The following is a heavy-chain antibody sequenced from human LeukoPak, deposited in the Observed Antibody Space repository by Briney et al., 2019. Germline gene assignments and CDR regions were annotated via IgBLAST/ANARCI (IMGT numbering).Heavy chain of an antibody. CDR2: VNTDTGNP. J-gene: IGHJ4*02. CDR1: GYTFTTYS. D-gene: IGHD2-15*01. CDR3: ARGYCSGGSCHTFDC. V-gene: IGHV7-4-1*02. Sequence: ASVKVSCKASGYTFTTYSMNWVRQAPGQGLEWMGWVNTDTGNPTYAQGFTGRFVFSLDTSVSTSYLQISSLKAEDTAVYYCARGYCSGGSCHTFDCWGQGTLVTVSS.